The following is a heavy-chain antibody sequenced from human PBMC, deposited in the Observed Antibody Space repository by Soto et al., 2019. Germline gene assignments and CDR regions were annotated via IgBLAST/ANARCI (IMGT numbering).Heavy chain of an antibody. CDR1: GFTFSSYG. V-gene: IGHV3-30*03. CDR3: AGGARDIVLVPAAIGGGYYYYGMDV. CDR2: ISYDGSNK. D-gene: IGHD2-2*02. Sequence: QVQLVESGGGVVQPGRSLRLSCAASGFTFSSYGMHWVRQAPGKGLEWVAVISYDGSNKYYTDSVKGRFTISRDNSKNTLYLQMNRLRAEDTAVYYGAGGARDIVLVPAAIGGGYYYYGMDVWGQGTTVTVSS. J-gene: IGHJ6*02.